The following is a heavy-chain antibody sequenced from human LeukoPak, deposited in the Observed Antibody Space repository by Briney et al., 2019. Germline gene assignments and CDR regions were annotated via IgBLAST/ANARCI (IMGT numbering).Heavy chain of an antibody. CDR1: GYTFTDYY. V-gene: IGHV1-2*05. CDR3: ARDLWGWGSDYLDY. D-gene: IGHD4/OR15-4a*01. J-gene: IGHJ4*02. CDR2: ISPNNGAT. Sequence: ASVKVSCKASGYTFTDYYVHWVRLVPGQGLDWMGRISPNNGATKYAEKFRGRVIMERDTSINTVYMEMSSLRSDDTGVYYCARDLWGWGSDYLDYWGQGTLVTVSS.